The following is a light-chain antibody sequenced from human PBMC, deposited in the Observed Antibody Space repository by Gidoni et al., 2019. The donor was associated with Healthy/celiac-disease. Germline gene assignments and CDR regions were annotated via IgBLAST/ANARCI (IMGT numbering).Light chain of an antibody. V-gene: IGKV3-11*01. J-gene: IGKJ3*01. Sequence: EIVLTQSPATLSLSPGERATLSCRASQSVSSYLAWYQQKPGQAPRLLIYDASNRATGIPARFSGSGSGTDFTLTISSPEPEDFAVYYCQQRSNWPPTFGPXTKVDIK. CDR3: QQRSNWPPT. CDR2: DAS. CDR1: QSVSSY.